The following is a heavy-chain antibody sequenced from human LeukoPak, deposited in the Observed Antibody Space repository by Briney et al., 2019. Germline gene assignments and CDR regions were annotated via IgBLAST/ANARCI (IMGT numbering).Heavy chain of an antibody. Sequence: GGSLRLSCAASGFTFSNYGMSWVRQAPGKGLEWVSVIRGSGGGTYYADSVKGRFTISRDNSKNTVYLQMKSLRAEDTAVYYCVKARMPHCGTDCLESWGQGTLVTVSS. V-gene: IGHV3-23*01. D-gene: IGHD2-21*02. CDR2: IRGSGGGT. J-gene: IGHJ4*02. CDR3: VKARMPHCGTDCLES. CDR1: GFTFSNYG.